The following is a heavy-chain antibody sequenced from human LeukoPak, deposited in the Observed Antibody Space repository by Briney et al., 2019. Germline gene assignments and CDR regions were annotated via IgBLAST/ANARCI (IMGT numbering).Heavy chain of an antibody. D-gene: IGHD2-15*01. CDR3: ARGIVVVAAKGELLDY. V-gene: IGHV3-30-3*01. CDR2: ISYDGSNK. Sequence: SGGSLRLSCAASGFTFSSYAMHWVRQAPGKGLEWVAVISYDGSNKYYADSVKGRFTISRDNSKNTLYLQMNSLRAEDTAVYYCARGIVVVAAKGELLDYWGQETLVTVSS. J-gene: IGHJ4*02. CDR1: GFTFSSYA.